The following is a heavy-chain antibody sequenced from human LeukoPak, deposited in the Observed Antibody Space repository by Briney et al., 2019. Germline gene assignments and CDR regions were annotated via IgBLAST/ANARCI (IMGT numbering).Heavy chain of an antibody. V-gene: IGHV3-7*03. J-gene: IGHJ6*02. CDR2: INHNGNVN. CDR3: AREGGLDV. Sequence: QPGGSLRLSCAAFGFTFSSYWMNWARQAPGKGLEWVASINHNGNVNYYVDSVKGRFTISRDNAKNSLYLQMSNLRAEATAVYFCAREGGLDVWGQGATVTVSS. CDR1: GFTFSSYW.